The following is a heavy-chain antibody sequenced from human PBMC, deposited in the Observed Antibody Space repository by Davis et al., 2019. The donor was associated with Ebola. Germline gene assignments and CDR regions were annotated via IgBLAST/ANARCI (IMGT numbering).Heavy chain of an antibody. V-gene: IGHV1-18*01. CDR3: ARVLAAAGTD. J-gene: IGHJ4*02. CDR1: GYTFTSYG. D-gene: IGHD6-13*01. CDR2: ISAYNGNT. Sequence: AASAKVSCKASGYTFTSYGISWVRHAPGQGLEWMGWISAYNGNTNYAQKLQGRVTITADKSTSTAYMELSSLRSEDTAVYYCARVLAAAGTDWGQGTLVTVSS.